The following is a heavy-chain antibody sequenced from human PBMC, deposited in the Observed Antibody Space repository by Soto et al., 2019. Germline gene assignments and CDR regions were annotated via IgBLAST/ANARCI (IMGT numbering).Heavy chain of an antibody. Sequence: PSETLSLTCTVSGGSISNYYWSWIRQPPGKELEWIGYIYYSGSTNYNPSLKSRVTISVDTSKNQFSLKLSSVTAADTAVYYCSSAKTYYDILTGFYYYYYMDVWGKGTTVTVSS. CDR2: IYYSGST. V-gene: IGHV4-59*01. J-gene: IGHJ6*03. CDR1: GGSISNYY. CDR3: SSAKTYYDILTGFYYYYYMDV. D-gene: IGHD3-9*01.